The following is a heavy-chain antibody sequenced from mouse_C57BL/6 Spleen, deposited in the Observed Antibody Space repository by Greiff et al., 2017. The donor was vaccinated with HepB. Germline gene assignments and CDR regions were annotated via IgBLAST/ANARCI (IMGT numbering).Heavy chain of an antibody. CDR1: GYSFTGYY. Sequence: EVQLQQSGPELVKPGASVKISCKASGYSFTGYYMNWVKQSPEKSLEWIGEINPSTGGTTYNQKFKAKATLTVDKSSSTAYMQLKSLTSEDSAVYYCARGGLYDGYRPWYFDVWGTGTTVTVSS. J-gene: IGHJ1*03. CDR2: INPSTGGT. CDR3: ARGGLYDGYRPWYFDV. V-gene: IGHV1-42*01. D-gene: IGHD2-3*01.